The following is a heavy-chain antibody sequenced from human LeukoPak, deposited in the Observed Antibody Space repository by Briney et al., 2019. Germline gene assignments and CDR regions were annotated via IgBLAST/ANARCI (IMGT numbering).Heavy chain of an antibody. J-gene: IGHJ4*02. CDR1: GGSISSYY. CDR2: IYYSGST. D-gene: IGHD6-19*01. CDR3: AGEPGIAVAGGDY. Sequence: PSETLSLTCTVSGGSISSYYRSWIRQPPGKGLEWIGYIYYSGSTNYNPSLKSRVTISVDTSKNQFSLKLSSVTAADTAVYYCAGEPGIAVAGGDYWGQGTLVTVSS. V-gene: IGHV4-59*01.